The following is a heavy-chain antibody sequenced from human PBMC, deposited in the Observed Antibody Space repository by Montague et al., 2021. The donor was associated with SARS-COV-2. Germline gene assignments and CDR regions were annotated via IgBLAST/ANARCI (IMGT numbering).Heavy chain of an antibody. Sequence: SLRLSCAASGFTFSSYAMSWVRQAPGKGLEWASAITGSGGGTYYAGSVKGRFTISKDNSKNMLYLQMNSLRAVDTAVYYCAKDQVYSGSYFADWGQGTLVTVSS. D-gene: IGHD1-26*01. CDR3: AKDQVYSGSYFAD. V-gene: IGHV3-23*01. J-gene: IGHJ4*02. CDR1: GFTFSSYA. CDR2: ITGSGGGT.